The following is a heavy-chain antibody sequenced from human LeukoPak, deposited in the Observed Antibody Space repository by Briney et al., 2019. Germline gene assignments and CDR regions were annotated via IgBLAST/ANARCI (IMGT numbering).Heavy chain of an antibody. J-gene: IGHJ3*02. D-gene: IGHD3-22*01. Sequence: GGSLRLSCEASRFSFSMYWMAWVRQAPGKGLEGVANIKRDGSERHCLDSVRGRFTVSRDNAKNSLYLQLNSLRAEDTAVYFCARDTTYYESSAYYDSYDIWGQGTMVTVSS. CDR2: IKRDGSER. CDR1: RFSFSMYW. V-gene: IGHV3-7*01. CDR3: ARDTTYYESSAYYDSYDI.